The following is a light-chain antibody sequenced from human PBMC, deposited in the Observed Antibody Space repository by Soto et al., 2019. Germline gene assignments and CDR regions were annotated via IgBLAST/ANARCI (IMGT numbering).Light chain of an antibody. Sequence: EIVMTQSPATLSVSPGERATLSCRASQSVSSYLAWYQQKPGQAPRLLIYDASTRATGIPARFSASGSGTDFTLTISDVQPEDFALYYCHQRQSWPRTFGQGTKVDIK. V-gene: IGKV3D-15*01. CDR3: HQRQSWPRT. J-gene: IGKJ1*01. CDR2: DAS. CDR1: QSVSSY.